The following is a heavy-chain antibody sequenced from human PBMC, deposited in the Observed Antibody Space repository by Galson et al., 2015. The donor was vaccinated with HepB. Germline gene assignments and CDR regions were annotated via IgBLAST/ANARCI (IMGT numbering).Heavy chain of an antibody. V-gene: IGHV3-15*07. CDR3: AKGGITIFGVVTLDY. Sequence: SLRLSCAASGFTFSNAWMNWVRQAPGKGLEWVGRIKSKTDGGTTDYAAPVKGRFTISRDDSKNTLYLQMNSLRAEDTAVYYCAKGGITIFGVVTLDYWGQGTLVTVSS. D-gene: IGHD3-3*01. J-gene: IGHJ4*02. CDR2: IKSKTDGGTT. CDR1: GFTFSNAW.